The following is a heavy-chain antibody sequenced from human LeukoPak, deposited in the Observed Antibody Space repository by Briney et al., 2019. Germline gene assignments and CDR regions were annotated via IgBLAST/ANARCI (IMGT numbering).Heavy chain of an antibody. V-gene: IGHV3-23*01. CDR1: GFPFSNFG. D-gene: IGHD2-15*01. Sequence: PGGSLRLSCAASGFPFSNFGLSWFRHAPGKGLEWVAIISGSGGSTYYAASVKGRFTVSSDNSKNTLYMQMSSLRAEDTAVYYCAKDRCSNGICCYYSYMDVWGKGTTVTISS. CDR2: ISGSGGST. J-gene: IGHJ6*03. CDR3: AKDRCSNGICCYYSYMDV.